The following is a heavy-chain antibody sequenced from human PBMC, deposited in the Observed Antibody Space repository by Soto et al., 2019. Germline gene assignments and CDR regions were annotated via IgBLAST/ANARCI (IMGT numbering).Heavy chain of an antibody. D-gene: IGHD5-18*01. CDR3: ARDQRRYQLLRWDTAMEYYYGMDV. J-gene: IGHJ6*02. V-gene: IGHV4-39*07. CDR2: IYYSGST. Sequence: SETLSLTCTVSGGSISSSSCYWGWIRQHPGKGLEWIGSIYYSGSTYYNPSLKSRVTISVDTSKNQFSLKLSSVTAADTAVYYCARDQRRYQLLRWDTAMEYYYGMDVWGQGTTVTVSS. CDR1: GGSISSSSCY.